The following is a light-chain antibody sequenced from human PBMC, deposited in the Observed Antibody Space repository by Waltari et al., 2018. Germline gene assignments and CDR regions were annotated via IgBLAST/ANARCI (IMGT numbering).Light chain of an antibody. Sequence: QSALTQPRPVSGSPGQSVPISRTGTSSAVGAYNFVPGYQQHPGKPPKPTLYDVSKWPSGVPDRFSGSKSGNTASLTISGLQAEDEGDYYCCSYAGSFSWVFGGGTKLTVL. CDR1: SSAVGAYNF. CDR3: CSYAGSFSWV. J-gene: IGLJ3*02. V-gene: IGLV2-11*01. CDR2: DVS.